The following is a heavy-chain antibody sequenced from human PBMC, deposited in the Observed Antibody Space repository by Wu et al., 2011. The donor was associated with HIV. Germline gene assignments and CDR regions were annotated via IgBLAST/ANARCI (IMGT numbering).Heavy chain of an antibody. D-gene: IGHD2-15*01. CDR3: ARPYCSGGNCLGFDF. CDR1: GYTFTGYY. Sequence: KKPGSSVKLSCKASGYTFTGYYMYWVRQAPGQGLEWVGWINPNNGGTNYAQKFQGRVTMTRDTSISTAYMELSRLRSDDTAVYYCARPYCSGGNCLGFDFWGQGTLVTVSS. CDR2: INPNNGGT. J-gene: IGHJ4*02. V-gene: IGHV1-2*02.